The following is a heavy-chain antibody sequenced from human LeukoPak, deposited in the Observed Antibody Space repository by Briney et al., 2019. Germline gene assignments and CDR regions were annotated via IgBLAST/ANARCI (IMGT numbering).Heavy chain of an antibody. CDR3: ARAETTVDY. Sequence: PGGSLRLSCAASGFTFSTYWMSWVRQAPGKGLEWVANIRQDGSDKYYVDSVKGRFTISRDNAQNSVYLQMASLRAEDTAVYYCARAETTVDYWGQGTLVTVSS. D-gene: IGHD4-17*01. CDR1: GFTFSTYW. J-gene: IGHJ4*02. CDR2: IRQDGSDK. V-gene: IGHV3-7*01.